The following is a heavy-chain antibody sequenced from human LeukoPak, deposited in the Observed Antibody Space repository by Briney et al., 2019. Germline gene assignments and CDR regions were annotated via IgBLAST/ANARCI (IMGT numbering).Heavy chain of an antibody. CDR2: IKQDGSEK. CDR3: ARDMGYCSGGSCYLFDY. D-gene: IGHD2-15*01. J-gene: IGHJ4*02. V-gene: IGHV3-7*01. CDR1: GFTFSSYW. Sequence: GSLRLSCAASGFTFSSYWMSWVRQAPGKGLEWVANIKQDGSEKYYVDSVKGRFTISRDDAKNSLYLQMNSLRAEDTAVYYCARDMGYCSGGSCYLFDYWGQGTLVTVSS.